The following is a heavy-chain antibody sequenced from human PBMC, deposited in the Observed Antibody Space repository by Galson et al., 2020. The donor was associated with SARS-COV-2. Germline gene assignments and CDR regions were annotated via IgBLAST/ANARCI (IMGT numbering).Heavy chain of an antibody. CDR1: GFSHSTSGMS. CDR3: ARITRDSSGYYYYFDY. CDR2: TEWHDDK. J-gene: IGHJ4*02. V-gene: IGHV2-70*11. Sequence: SGHTLEKPTQTLTLTCTFSGFSHSTSGMSVSWIRQPPGKALEWLARTEWHDDKYYSTSLKTRLTISKDTSKNQVVLTMTNMDPVDTATYYCARITRDSSGYYYYFDYWGQGTLVTVSS. D-gene: IGHD3-22*01.